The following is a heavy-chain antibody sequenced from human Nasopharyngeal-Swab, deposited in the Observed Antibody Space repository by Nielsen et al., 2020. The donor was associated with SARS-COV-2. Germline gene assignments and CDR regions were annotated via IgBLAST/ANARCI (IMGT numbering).Heavy chain of an antibody. Sequence: GESLKISCAASGFTFSSYWRSWVRQAQGKGLEWVANIKQDGSEKYYVDSVKGRFTISRDNAKNSLYLQMNSLRAEDTAVYYCARDRDYAGAFDIWGQGTMVTVSS. CDR2: IKQDGSEK. D-gene: IGHD2-2*01. J-gene: IGHJ3*02. CDR1: GFTFSSYW. CDR3: ARDRDYAGAFDI. V-gene: IGHV3-7*01.